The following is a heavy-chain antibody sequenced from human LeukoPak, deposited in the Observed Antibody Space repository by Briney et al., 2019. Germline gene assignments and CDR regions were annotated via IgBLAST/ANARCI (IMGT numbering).Heavy chain of an antibody. CDR3: ASRDGYKPYYYYYMDV. CDR2: ISSSGSTI. D-gene: IGHD5-24*01. J-gene: IGHJ6*03. V-gene: IGHV3-48*03. Sequence: GGSLRLSXAASGFTFSSYEMNWVRQAPGKGLEWVSYISSSGSTIYYADSVKGRFTISRDNAKNSLYLQMNSLRAEDTAVYYCASRDGYKPYYYYYMDVWGKGTTVTVSS. CDR1: GFTFSSYE.